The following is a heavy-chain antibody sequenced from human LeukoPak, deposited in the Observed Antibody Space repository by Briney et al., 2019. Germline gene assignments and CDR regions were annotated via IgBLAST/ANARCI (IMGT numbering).Heavy chain of an antibody. V-gene: IGHV3-23*01. D-gene: IGHD6-19*01. CDR3: AKGSASSRPYYFDY. Sequence: GGSLRLSCAASGFTFSDYAMSWVRQAPGKGLEWFSGITDSGGDTYYADYVKGRFTISRDNSKNTLELQMSSLRAEDTTIYYCAKGSASSRPYYFDYWGQGALVTVSS. CDR1: GFTFSDYA. J-gene: IGHJ4*02. CDR2: ITDSGGDT.